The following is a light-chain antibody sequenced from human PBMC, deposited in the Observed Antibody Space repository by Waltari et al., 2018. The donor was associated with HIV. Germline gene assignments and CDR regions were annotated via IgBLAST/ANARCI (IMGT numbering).Light chain of an antibody. CDR3: QAWDSSTCV. CDR1: KLGDKY. V-gene: IGLV3-1*01. J-gene: IGLJ1*01. Sequence: SYELTQPPSVSVSPGQTASITCSGDKLGDKYACWYQQRAGRAPWLVVCQESKRPSGIPERFSGSNSGNTATLTISGTQAMGEVDYYCQAWDSSTCVFGTGTKVTVL. CDR2: QES.